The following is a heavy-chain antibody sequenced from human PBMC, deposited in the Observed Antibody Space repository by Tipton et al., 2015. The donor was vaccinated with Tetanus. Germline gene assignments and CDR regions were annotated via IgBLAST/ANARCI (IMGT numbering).Heavy chain of an antibody. D-gene: IGHD3-10*01. CDR1: GGSISSGNYY. CDR2: LYFRGRT. J-gene: IGHJ4*02. Sequence: TLSLTCTVSGGSISSGNYYWGWIRQPPGKGLEWIGSLYFRGRTYYSPPLKSRVTISVDTSNTQFSLKLTSVTAADSAVYYCARHESLVGGSYDYWGQGTLVTVSS. V-gene: IGHV4-39*01. CDR3: ARHESLVGGSYDY.